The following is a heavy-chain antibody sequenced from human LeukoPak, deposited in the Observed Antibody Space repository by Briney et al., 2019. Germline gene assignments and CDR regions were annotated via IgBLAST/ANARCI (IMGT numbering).Heavy chain of an antibody. CDR3: ARDSPPYYDFWSGYYDY. J-gene: IGHJ4*02. CDR2: IYSSGST. Sequence: GGSLRLSCAASGFTVSSNYMNWVRQAPGKGLEWVSVIYSSGSTYYAHSVKGLFTITRDNSKNTLYLQMNSLGAEDTAVYYCARDSPPYYDFWSGYYDYWGQGTLVTVSS. D-gene: IGHD3-3*01. CDR1: GFTVSSNY. V-gene: IGHV3-66*03.